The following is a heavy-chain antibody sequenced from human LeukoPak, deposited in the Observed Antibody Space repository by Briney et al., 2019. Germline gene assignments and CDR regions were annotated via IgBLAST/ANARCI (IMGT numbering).Heavy chain of an antibody. V-gene: IGHV3-48*01. Sequence: GGSLRLSCAASGFIIARDSMNWVRQAPGKGLEWISYISYDSAIKYYADSVKGRFTISRDNAKNSLYLQMNSLRAEDTAVYYCAREGARGLLGGFFFDYWGQGTLVTVSS. CDR3: AREGARGLLGGFFFDY. CDR2: ISYDSAIK. J-gene: IGHJ4*02. D-gene: IGHD7-27*01. CDR1: GFIIARDS.